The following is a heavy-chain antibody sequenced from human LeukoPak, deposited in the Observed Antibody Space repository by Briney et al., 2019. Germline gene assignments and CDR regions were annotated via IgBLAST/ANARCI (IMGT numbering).Heavy chain of an antibody. Sequence: SETLSLTCTVSGYSISSGYYWGWIRQPPGKRLEWIGYIYCSGSTNYNPSLKSRVTISVDTSKNQFSLKLSSVTAADTAVYYCARAVVVVPAATYYFDYWGQGTLVTVSS. D-gene: IGHD2-2*01. CDR2: IYCSGST. J-gene: IGHJ4*02. V-gene: IGHV4-61*01. CDR3: ARAVVVVPAATYYFDY. CDR1: GYSISSGYY.